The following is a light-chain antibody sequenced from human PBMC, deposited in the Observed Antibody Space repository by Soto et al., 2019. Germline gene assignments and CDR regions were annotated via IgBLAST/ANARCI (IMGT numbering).Light chain of an antibody. CDR2: SNN. CDR3: AAWDDSLNGPV. Sequence: QSVLTQPPSASGTPGQRVTISCSGSSSNIGSNTVNWYQQLPGTAPKLLIYSNNQRPSGVPDRFYGSKSGTSASLAISGLQSEDGADYYCAAWDDSLNGPVFGGGTKLTVL. V-gene: IGLV1-44*01. J-gene: IGLJ2*01. CDR1: SSNIGSNT.